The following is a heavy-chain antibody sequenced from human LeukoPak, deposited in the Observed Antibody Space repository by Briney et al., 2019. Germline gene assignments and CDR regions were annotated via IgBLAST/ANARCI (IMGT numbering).Heavy chain of an antibody. CDR3: ARIRGFGADYYYYYMDV. D-gene: IGHD3-10*01. CDR1: GGSFSGYY. Sequence: PSETLSLTCAVYGGSFSGYYWSWIRQPPGKGLEWIGNIYYGENTYYNPSLKSRVTISIDTSKNQFYLKLSSLTAADTAVYYCARIRGFGADYYYYYMDVWGKGTTVTVSS. J-gene: IGHJ6*03. V-gene: IGHV4-34*01. CDR2: IYYGENT.